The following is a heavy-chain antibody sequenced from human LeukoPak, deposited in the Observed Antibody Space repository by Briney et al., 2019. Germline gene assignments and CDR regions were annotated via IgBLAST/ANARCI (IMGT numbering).Heavy chain of an antibody. D-gene: IGHD3-22*01. CDR1: GFTFGSYG. V-gene: IGHV3-23*01. CDR3: AIMHGYYDGSGYWVQ. J-gene: IGHJ1*01. Sequence: GGSLRLSCAASGFTFGSYGVSWVRQAPGKGLEWVSFITPNADRTSYADSVEGRFTISRDNPRNTLYMQMNSLRDEDTAVYYCAIMHGYYDGSGYWVQWGQGTLVTVSS. CDR2: ITPNADRT.